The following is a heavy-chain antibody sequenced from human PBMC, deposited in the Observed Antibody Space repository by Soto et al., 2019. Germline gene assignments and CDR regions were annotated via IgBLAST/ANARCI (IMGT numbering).Heavy chain of an antibody. CDR3: ARLIGGYFDY. J-gene: IGHJ4*02. CDR1: GGSISSYY. D-gene: IGHD1-26*01. V-gene: IGHV4-59*08. CDR2: IYYSGST. Sequence: QVQLQESGPGLVKPSETLSLTCTVSGGSISSYYWSWIRQPPGKGLEWIGYIYYSGSTNYNPSLKXXVXIXXATSKNQFSLKLSSVTAADTAVYYCARLIGGYFDYWGQGTLVTVSS.